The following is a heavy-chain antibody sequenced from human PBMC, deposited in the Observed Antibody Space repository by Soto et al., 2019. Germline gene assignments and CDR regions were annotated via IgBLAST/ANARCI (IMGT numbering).Heavy chain of an antibody. CDR2: IWYDGSNK. Sequence: QVQLVESGGGVVQPGRSLRLSCAASGFTFSSYGMHWVRQAPGKGLEWVAVIWYDGSNKYYADSVKGRFTISRDNSKNTLDLPMNSLSADVMAVYYCASDWNFWSGYFFFRFDYWGQGTLVTGSS. V-gene: IGHV3-33*01. CDR1: GFTFSSYG. CDR3: ASDWNFWSGYFFFRFDY. D-gene: IGHD3-3*01. J-gene: IGHJ4*02.